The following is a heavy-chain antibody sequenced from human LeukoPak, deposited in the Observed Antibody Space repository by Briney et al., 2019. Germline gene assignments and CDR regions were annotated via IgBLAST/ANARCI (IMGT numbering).Heavy chain of an antibody. D-gene: IGHD1-26*01. CDR1: GGSFSGYS. Sequence: PSETLSLTCAVYGGSFSGYSWTWIRQPPGKGLEWIGEINHSGSTNYNPSLKSRVTISVDTSKNQFSLKLSSVTAADTAVYYCARGIKWELSGGYFDYWGQGTLVTVSS. CDR2: INHSGST. V-gene: IGHV4-34*01. J-gene: IGHJ4*02. CDR3: ARGIKWELSGGYFDY.